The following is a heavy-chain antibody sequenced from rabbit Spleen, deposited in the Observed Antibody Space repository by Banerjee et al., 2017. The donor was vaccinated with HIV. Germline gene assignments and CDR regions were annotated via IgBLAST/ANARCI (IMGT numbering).Heavy chain of an antibody. CDR2: INTSSGST. CDR3: ARDLAVVIGWNFNL. V-gene: IGHV1S45*01. D-gene: IGHD1-1*01. CDR1: GFSFNDDYV. J-gene: IGHJ4*01. Sequence: QEQLVESGGGLVKPGASLTLTCKASGFSFNDDYVKCWVRQSPGKGLKCIACINTSSGSTGYASWVNGRFTMSKTSSTTVTLQMTSLTAADTATYFCARDLAVVIGWNFNLWGPGTLVTVS.